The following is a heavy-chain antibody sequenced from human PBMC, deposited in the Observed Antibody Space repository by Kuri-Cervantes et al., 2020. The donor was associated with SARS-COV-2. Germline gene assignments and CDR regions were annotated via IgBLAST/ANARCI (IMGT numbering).Heavy chain of an antibody. CDR1: GFTFDDYA. CDR2: ISWNSGSI. V-gene: IGHV3-9*01. J-gene: IGHJ2*01. CDR3: ARSGSGYYYSWYFDL. Sequence: GGSLRLSCAASGFTFDDYAMHWVRQAPGKGLEWVSGISWNSGSIGYADSVKGRFTISRDNSKNTLYLQMNSLRAEDTAAYYCARSGSGYYYSWYFDLWGRGTLVTVSS. D-gene: IGHD3-22*01.